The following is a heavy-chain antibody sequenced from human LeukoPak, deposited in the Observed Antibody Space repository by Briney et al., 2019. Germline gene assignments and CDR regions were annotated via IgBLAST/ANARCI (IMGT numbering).Heavy chain of an antibody. V-gene: IGHV1-8*01. CDR1: GYTFTSYD. D-gene: IGHD3-10*01. CDR3: ARGSRITMVRGVPRRDFDY. Sequence: ASVKVSCKASGYTFTSYDINWVRQATGQGLEWMGWMNPNSGNTGYAQKFQGRVTMTRNTSISTAYMELSSLRSEDTAVYYCARGSRITMVRGVPRRDFDYWGQGTLVTVSS. CDR2: MNPNSGNT. J-gene: IGHJ4*02.